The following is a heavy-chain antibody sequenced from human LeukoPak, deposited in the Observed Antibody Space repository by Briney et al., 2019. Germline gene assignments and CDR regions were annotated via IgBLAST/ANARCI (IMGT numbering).Heavy chain of an antibody. CDR1: GYSISSGYY. J-gene: IGHJ5*02. Sequence: SETLSLTCAVSGYSISSGYYWGWIRQPPGKGLEWIGSIYHSGSTYYNPSLKSRVTISVDTSKNQFSLKLSSVTAADTAVYYCARGPRITIFGVVNPNWFDPWGQGTLVTVPS. V-gene: IGHV4-38-2*01. D-gene: IGHD3-3*01. CDR2: IYHSGST. CDR3: ARGPRITIFGVVNPNWFDP.